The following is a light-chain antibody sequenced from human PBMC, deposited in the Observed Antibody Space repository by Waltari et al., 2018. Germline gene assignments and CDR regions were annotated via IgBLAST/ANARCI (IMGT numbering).Light chain of an antibody. J-gene: IGLJ3*02. V-gene: IGLV1-44*01. CDR2: STN. Sequence: QSVVTQPPSASGTPGQRVSISCSGSSSNIGGNSVNWYQHVPGAGPRLLLYSTNQRPSGVPARCSGSKSGTSASLAISGLQSDDEADYYCAAWDDNLRAWVFGGGTKLTVL. CDR3: AAWDDNLRAWV. CDR1: SSNIGGNS.